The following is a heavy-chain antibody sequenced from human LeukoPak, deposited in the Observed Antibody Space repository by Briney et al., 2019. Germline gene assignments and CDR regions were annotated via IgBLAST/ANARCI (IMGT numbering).Heavy chain of an antibody. V-gene: IGHV4-59*12. J-gene: IGHJ4*02. CDR3: ARVGVDYSGNILKYFFDY. CDR2: IYYSGSA. D-gene: IGHD4-23*01. CDR1: GGSISSYQ. Sequence: SETLSLTCTVSGGSISSYQWSWIRQPPGKGLEWIGNIYYSGSANYNPSLTSRVIISVDTSKNQFSLRLSPVIAADTAVYYCARVGVDYSGNILKYFFDYWGQGTLVTVSS.